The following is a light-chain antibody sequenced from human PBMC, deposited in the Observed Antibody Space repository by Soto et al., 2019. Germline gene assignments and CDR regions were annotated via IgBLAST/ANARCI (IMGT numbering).Light chain of an antibody. V-gene: IGKV3-20*01. Sequence: EIVLTQSPGTLSLSAGERATLSCRASQTINSNYLAWYQQKPGQAPRLLIYRASSRATGIPDRFSGSGSGTDFTLTISRLEPEDFAVFYCQHYGNSIFTFGPGTKVDVK. J-gene: IGKJ3*01. CDR3: QHYGNSIFT. CDR2: RAS. CDR1: QTINSNY.